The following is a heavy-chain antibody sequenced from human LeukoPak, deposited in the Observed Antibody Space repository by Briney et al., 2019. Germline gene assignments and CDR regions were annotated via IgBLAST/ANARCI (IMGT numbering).Heavy chain of an antibody. CDR3: ASPFSGGTFENWFDP. V-gene: IGHV4-4*02. CDR1: GGSISSSNW. J-gene: IGHJ5*02. CDR2: IYHSGST. D-gene: IGHD3-16*01. Sequence: SGTLSLTCAVSGGSISSSNWWSWVRQPPGKGLEWSGEIYHSGSTNYNPSLKSRVTISVDKSKNQFSLKLSSVPAADTAVYYCASPFSGGTFENWFDPWGQGTLVTVSS.